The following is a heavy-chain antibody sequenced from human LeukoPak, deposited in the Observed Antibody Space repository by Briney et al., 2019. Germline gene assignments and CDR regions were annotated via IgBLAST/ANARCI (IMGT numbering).Heavy chain of an antibody. J-gene: IGHJ6*02. Sequence: GASVKVSCKASGGTFSSYAISWVRQAPGQGLEWMGRIIPILGIANYAQKFQGRVTITRDTSASTAYMELSSLRSEDTAVYYCARGIASLTSLGWDEYGMDVWGQGTTVTV. CDR2: IIPILGIA. CDR3: ARGIASLTSLGWDEYGMDV. D-gene: IGHD3-3*02. V-gene: IGHV1-69*04. CDR1: GGTFSSYA.